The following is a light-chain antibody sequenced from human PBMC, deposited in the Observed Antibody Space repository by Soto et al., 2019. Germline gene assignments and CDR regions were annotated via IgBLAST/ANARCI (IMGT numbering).Light chain of an antibody. CDR3: QQYSNWPPAIT. CDR1: ETISTN. Sequence: EIVLTQSPATLSVSPGERATLSCRATETISTNLAWFQRKPGQPPRLLIYGSSTRATGVPDRFSGSGSGTEFTLIISSLPSEDVALYYCQQYSNWPPAITFGQGTRLEIK. CDR2: GSS. V-gene: IGKV3-15*01. J-gene: IGKJ5*01.